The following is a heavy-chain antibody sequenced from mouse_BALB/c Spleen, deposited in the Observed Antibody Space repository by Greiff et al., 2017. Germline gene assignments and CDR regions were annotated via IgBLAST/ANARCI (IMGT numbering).Heavy chain of an antibody. D-gene: IGHD1-1*01. V-gene: IGHV5-6-5*01. CDR2: ISSGGST. J-gene: IGHJ1*01. CDR3: ARSLYYYGSSYDWYFDV. CDR1: GFTFSSYA. Sequence: DVKLVESGGGLVKPGGSLKLSCAASGFTFSSYAMSWVRQTPEKRLEWVASISSGGSTYYPDSVKGRFTISRDNARNILYLQMSSLRSEDTAMYYCARSLYYYGSSYDWYFDVWGAGTTVTVSS.